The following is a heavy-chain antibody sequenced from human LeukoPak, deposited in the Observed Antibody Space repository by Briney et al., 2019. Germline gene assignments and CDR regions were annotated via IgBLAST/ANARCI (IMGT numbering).Heavy chain of an antibody. CDR1: GFTFSSYA. CDR3: ARDRGQWLAQAYGMDV. V-gene: IGHV3-30-3*01. J-gene: IGHJ6*02. CDR2: ISYDGSNK. Sequence: GRSLRLSCAASGFTFSSYAMHWARQAPGKGLEWVAVISYDGSNKYYADSVKGRFTISRDNSKNTLYLQVNSLRAEDTAVYYCARDRGQWLAQAYGMDVWGQGTTVTVSS. D-gene: IGHD6-19*01.